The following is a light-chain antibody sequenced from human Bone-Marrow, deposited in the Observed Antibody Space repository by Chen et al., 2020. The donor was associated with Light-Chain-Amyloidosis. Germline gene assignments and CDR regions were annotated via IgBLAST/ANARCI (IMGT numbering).Light chain of an antibody. CDR1: DLPTKY. V-gene: IGLV3-25*03. J-gene: IGLJ2*01. CDR3: QSADSSGTYEVI. Sequence: SDELTQPPSVSGSPGQTATITCSGDDLPTKYAYWYQQKPGQAPVLVIHRDTERPSGISERFSGSSSGTTATLTISGVQAEDEADYHCQSADSSGTYEVIFGGGTKLTVL. CDR2: RDT.